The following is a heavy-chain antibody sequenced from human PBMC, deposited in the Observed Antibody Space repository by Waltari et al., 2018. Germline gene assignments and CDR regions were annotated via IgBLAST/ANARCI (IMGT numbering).Heavy chain of an antibody. CDR2: IYYSGST. CDR1: GGSLSSSTYY. J-gene: IGHJ3*02. D-gene: IGHD2-15*01. Sequence: QMQLQESGPGLVKPSEPLSLTCTVSGGSLSSSTYYWGWIRQPPGKGLVWIGNIYYSGSTYYKPSLKSRLTISVDTSKNQFSLNLRSVTAADTAVYYCARLPISLGVGSVFDIWGQGTMVTVSS. CDR3: ARLPISLGVGSVFDI. V-gene: IGHV4-39*01.